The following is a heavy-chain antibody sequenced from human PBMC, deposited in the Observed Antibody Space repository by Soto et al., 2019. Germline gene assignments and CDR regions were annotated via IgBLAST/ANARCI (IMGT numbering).Heavy chain of an antibody. CDR3: APHYPDSSGYFDH. CDR1: GYILTGNY. J-gene: IGHJ4*02. CDR2: INPNNGAT. V-gene: IGHV1-2*02. D-gene: IGHD3-22*01. Sequence: ASVKVSCEASGYILTGNYMHWVRQAPGQGLEYMGWINPNNGATNYAQNFQGRVTMTWDTSISTAYMEVRRLRSDDTAVYYCAPHYPDSSGYFDHWGQGTLVTVSS.